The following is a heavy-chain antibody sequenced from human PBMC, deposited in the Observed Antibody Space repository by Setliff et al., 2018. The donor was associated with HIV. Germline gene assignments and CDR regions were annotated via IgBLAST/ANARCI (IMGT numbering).Heavy chain of an antibody. V-gene: IGHV4-39*01. CDR1: GGSISNSRYY. Sequence: PSEPLSLTCTVSGGSISNSRYYWAWIRQPPGKGLEYIGSIHYNEKTYYNPSLKSRVTISIDTSKNQFSLNLTSVTAADTAVYYCASRVYYYDSNNFLREEGFDPWGQGTLVTVSS. CDR2: IHYNEKT. CDR3: ASRVYYYDSNNFLREEGFDP. J-gene: IGHJ5*02. D-gene: IGHD3-22*01.